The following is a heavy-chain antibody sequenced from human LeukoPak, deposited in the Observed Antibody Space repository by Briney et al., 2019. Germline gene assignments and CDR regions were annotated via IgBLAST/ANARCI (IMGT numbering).Heavy chain of an antibody. D-gene: IGHD4-17*01. CDR1: GFTFSNYA. V-gene: IGHV3-23*01. CDR2: ISGNVGST. Sequence: WGSVRLSGAASGFTFSNYAMSWVRQAPGNGLEWVSSISGNVGSTYYADSVKGRFTLSRDNSKNTLSLQMNSLSAEDTAVYYCANDSRLNGNYGDLDYWGQGTLVTVSS. J-gene: IGHJ4*02. CDR3: ANDSRLNGNYGDLDY.